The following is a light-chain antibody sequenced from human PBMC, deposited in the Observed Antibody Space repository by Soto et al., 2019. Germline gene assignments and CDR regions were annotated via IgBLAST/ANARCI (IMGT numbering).Light chain of an antibody. Sequence: VLTHSPGPPPSSPGARATLFWGAIQSVGRSYLAWYQQKPGQAPRLLISSVSERGAGIPDRFSGGGSGTDFTLTIGRVEPEDFALYTCKQYDGSPITFGQGTRLEIK. CDR2: SVS. CDR3: KQYDGSPIT. CDR1: QSVGRSY. V-gene: IGKV3-20*01. J-gene: IGKJ5*01.